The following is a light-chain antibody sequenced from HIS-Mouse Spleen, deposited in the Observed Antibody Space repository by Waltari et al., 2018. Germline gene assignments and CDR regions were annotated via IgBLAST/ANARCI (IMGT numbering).Light chain of an antibody. CDR2: SNH. V-gene: IGLV1-44*01. CDR1: SSNIGRNT. CDR3: AAWDDSLNGVV. Sequence: QSVLTQPPSASGTPGQRVTISCSGSSSNIGRNTVNWYQQPPGTAPKLLIYSNHQRPSGVPDRFSGSKSGTSASLAISGLQSEDEADYYCAAWDDSLNGVVFGGGTKLTVL. J-gene: IGLJ2*01.